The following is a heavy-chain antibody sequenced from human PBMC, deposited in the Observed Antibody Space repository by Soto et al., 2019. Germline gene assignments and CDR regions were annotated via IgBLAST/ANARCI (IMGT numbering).Heavy chain of an antibody. Sequence: SETLSLTCTVSGGSISSSSYYWGWIRQPPGKGLEWIGSIYYSGSTYYNPSLKSRVTISVDTSKNQFSLKLSSVTAADTAGYDCARLIRSDFGSGYYRWGDAFDIWGQGTMVTVSS. J-gene: IGHJ3*02. CDR3: ARLIRSDFGSGYYRWGDAFDI. CDR1: GGSISSSSYY. CDR2: IYYSGST. V-gene: IGHV4-39*07. D-gene: IGHD3-3*01.